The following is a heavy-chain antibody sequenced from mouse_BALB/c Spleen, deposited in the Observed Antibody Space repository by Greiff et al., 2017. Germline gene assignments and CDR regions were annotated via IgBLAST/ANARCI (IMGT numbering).Heavy chain of an antibody. CDR1: GYTFTSYY. CDR2: INPSNGGT. Sequence: VKLMESGAELVKPGASVKLSCKASGYTFTSYYMYWVKQRPGQGLEWIGEINPSNGGTNFNEKFKSKATLTVDKSSSTAYMQLSSLTSEDSAVYYCTRGAYRYDWFAYWGQGTLVTVSA. V-gene: IGHV1S81*02. CDR3: TRGAYRYDWFAY. D-gene: IGHD2-14*01. J-gene: IGHJ3*01.